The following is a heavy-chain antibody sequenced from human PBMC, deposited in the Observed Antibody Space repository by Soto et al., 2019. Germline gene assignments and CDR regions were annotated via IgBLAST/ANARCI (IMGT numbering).Heavy chain of an antibody. CDR1: GFTFSTYG. D-gene: IGHD3-22*01. Sequence: PGGSLRLSCAASGFTFSTYGMSWGRQAPRKGLEWVSVISGSGGTTYYAESVKGRFTISRDNSKNTLFLQMDSLRAEDTGVYYCAKDQSYDRGGYYILDAFDIWGQGTMVTV. J-gene: IGHJ3*02. CDR2: ISGSGGTT. CDR3: AKDQSYDRGGYYILDAFDI. V-gene: IGHV3-23*01.